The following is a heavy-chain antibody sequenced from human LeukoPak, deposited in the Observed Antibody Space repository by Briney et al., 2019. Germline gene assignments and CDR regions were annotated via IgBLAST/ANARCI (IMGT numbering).Heavy chain of an antibody. D-gene: IGHD3-3*01. CDR2: IDQSGKP. J-gene: IGHJ4*02. V-gene: IGHV4-59*12. Sequence: PSETLSLTCGVSGSSISGFYWSWLQQPPGKGLQWIGYIDQSGKPNYNPSLKSRVTISADTSKRHFSLELSAVTAADTALYYCVRTGQYAEIEWHWGRGTLVTVSS. CDR1: GSSISGFY. CDR3: VRTGQYAEIEWH.